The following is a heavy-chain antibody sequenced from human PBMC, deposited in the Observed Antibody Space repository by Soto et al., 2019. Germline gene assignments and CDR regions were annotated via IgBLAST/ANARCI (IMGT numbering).Heavy chain of an antibody. CDR3: ARATNPPVHCTAPWWFDH. Sequence: QVQLQQSGPGLVQPSQTLSLTCAISGDSVSSNSATWTWISQSPSRGLEWLGRTYYRSKWFHDYALSVKLRITITAYTPNNQISLHLNAAAPEDTAVYYRARATNPPVHCTAPWWFDHWGQGSMVIVST. J-gene: IGHJ5*02. V-gene: IGHV6-1*01. D-gene: IGHD2-8*01. CDR1: GDSVSSNSAT. CDR2: TYYRSKWFH.